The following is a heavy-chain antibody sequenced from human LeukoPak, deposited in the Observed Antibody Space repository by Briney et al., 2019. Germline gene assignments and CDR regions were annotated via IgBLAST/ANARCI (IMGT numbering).Heavy chain of an antibody. CDR3: ARDHNRVGPFDY. V-gene: IGHV3-23*01. CDR1: GFTFSSFA. D-gene: IGHD1-26*01. CDR2: ISGSGGST. J-gene: IGHJ4*02. Sequence: GGSLRLSCAASGFTFSSFAMSWVRQAPGKGLEWVSAISGSGGSTYYADSVKGRFTISRDNSKNTLYLQMNSLRAEDTAVYYCARDHNRVGPFDYWGQGTLVTVSS.